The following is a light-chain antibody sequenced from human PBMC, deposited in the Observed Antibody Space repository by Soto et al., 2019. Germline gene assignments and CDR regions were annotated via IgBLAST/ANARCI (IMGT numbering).Light chain of an antibody. CDR1: QGISND. Sequence: DIQLTQSPSFLSASVGDRVTITCRASQGISNDVAWYQQKPGKAPKLLIFAASTLQGGVPSSFSGSGSGTEFTLTIRSLQPEDFATYYCQQLHSYAYTFGQGTNLDLK. J-gene: IGKJ2*01. CDR2: AAS. V-gene: IGKV1-9*01. CDR3: QQLHSYAYT.